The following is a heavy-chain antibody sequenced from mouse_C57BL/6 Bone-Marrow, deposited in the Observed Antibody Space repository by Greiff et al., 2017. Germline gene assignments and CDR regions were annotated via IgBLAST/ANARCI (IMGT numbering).Heavy chain of an antibody. CDR1: GYTFTGYC. CDR3: ARRGVYYYDLNWDFDG. Sequence: QVQLQQPGAELVRPGSSVKLSCTASGYTFTGYCMHWVKQRPIQGLEWIGNIDPSDSDTNYNQKFKDKATLTVDKSSSTAYLQLSSLTSEDSAVYYCARRGVYYYDLNWDFDGWGTGTTVTVS. D-gene: IGHD1-1*01. CDR2: IDPSDSDT. J-gene: IGHJ1*03. V-gene: IGHV1-52*01.